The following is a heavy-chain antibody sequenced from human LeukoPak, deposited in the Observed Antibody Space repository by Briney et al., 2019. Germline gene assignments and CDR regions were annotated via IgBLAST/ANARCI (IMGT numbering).Heavy chain of an antibody. V-gene: IGHV3-7*03. J-gene: IGHJ6*03. CDR3: TRHFIFEGATFYYYYYMDV. CDR1: GFTFSSYW. Sequence: PGGSLRLSCAASGFTFSSYWMSWVRQAPGKGLEWVANIKQDGSEKYYVDSVKGRFTISRDNAKNSLYLQMNSLKTEDTAVYYCTRHFIFEGATFYYYYYMDVWGKGTTVTVSS. D-gene: IGHD1-26*01. CDR2: IKQDGSEK.